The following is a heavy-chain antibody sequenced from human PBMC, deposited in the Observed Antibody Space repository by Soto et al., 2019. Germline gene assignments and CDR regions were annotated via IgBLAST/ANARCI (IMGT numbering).Heavy chain of an antibody. CDR2: INHSGST. J-gene: IGHJ4*02. D-gene: IGHD3-10*01. V-gene: IGHV4-34*01. Sequence: SETLSLTCAVYGGSFSGYYWSWIRQPPGKGLEWIGEINHSGSTNYNPSLKSRVTISVDTYKNQFSLKLSSVTAADTAVYYCARESDSGSYYFDYWGRGTMVTVSS. CDR3: ARESDSGSYYFDY. CDR1: GGSFSGYY.